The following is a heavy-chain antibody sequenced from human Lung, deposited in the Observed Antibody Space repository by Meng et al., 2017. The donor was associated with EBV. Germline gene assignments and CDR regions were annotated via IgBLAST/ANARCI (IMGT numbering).Heavy chain of an antibody. D-gene: IGHD4-17*01. CDR1: GRSISIGNHY. Sequence: VHQQDSGTGPVKHSQNSSLTCCGSGRSISIGNHYWSWIHQHPGKGLEYIGYIYYSWSTYYNPSLKSRVIISVDTSKNQFSMRLNSVTAADTAVYYCASLYGDSSVWYLDLWGRGTLVTVSS. J-gene: IGHJ2*01. CDR2: IYYSWST. V-gene: IGHV4-31*03. CDR3: ASLYGDSSVWYLDL.